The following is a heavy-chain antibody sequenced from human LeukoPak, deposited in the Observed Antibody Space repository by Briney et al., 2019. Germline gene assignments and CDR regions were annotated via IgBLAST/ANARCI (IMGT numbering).Heavy chain of an antibody. D-gene: IGHD3-22*01. V-gene: IGHV2-5*02. Sequence: SGPTLVNPTQTLXLTCTFSGFALRTSGVGVGWIRQPPAKALEWLALIYWDDDKRYSPSLKSRLTITKNTSKNQVVLTMTNMDPVDTATYYCAHTHPYYYDSSGYSPFDYWGQGTLVTVSS. CDR3: AHTHPYYYDSSGYSPFDY. J-gene: IGHJ4*02. CDR1: GFALRTSGVG. CDR2: IYWDDDK.